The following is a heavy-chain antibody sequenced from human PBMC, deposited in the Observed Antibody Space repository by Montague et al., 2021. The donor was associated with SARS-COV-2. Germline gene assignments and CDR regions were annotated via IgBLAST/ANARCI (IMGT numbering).Heavy chain of an antibody. CDR1: SGSISSGGSISSGGYY. D-gene: IGHD5-18*01. CDR2: IYYSEST. J-gene: IGHJ5*02. CDR3: ARDLGHRYVAGWFDA. V-gene: IGHV4-31*03. Sequence: TLSLTCTVSSGSISSGGSISSGGYYWSWIRQHPGKSLEGIGYIYYSESTSYNPSLKSRVTISVATSKNQFSLKLSAVIAAGTAVYYCARDLGHRYVAGWFDAWGQGTLATVSS.